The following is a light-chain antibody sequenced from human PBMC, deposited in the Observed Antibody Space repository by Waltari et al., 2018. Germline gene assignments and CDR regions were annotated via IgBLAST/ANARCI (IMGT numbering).Light chain of an antibody. V-gene: IGLV2-8*01. CDR2: EVS. CDR3: SSYAGSNGS. CDR1: SSDVGGYNY. J-gene: IGLJ3*02. Sequence: QSALTQPPSASGSPGQSVTISCTGTSSDVGGYNYVSWYQQHPGKAPKLMIYEVSKRPSGFPDRFSGSKSGNTASLTVSGLQAEDEADYYCSSYAGSNGSFGGGTKLTVL.